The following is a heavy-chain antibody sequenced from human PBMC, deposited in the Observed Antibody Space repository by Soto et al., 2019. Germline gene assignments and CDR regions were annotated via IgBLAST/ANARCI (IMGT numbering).Heavy chain of an antibody. D-gene: IGHD3-3*01. Sequence: QLHLVQSGAVVKKPGASVTVSCSASGYPVTAYYMHWVRQAPGRGLEWMGGINPATGAAKYTQTFKGRVTMTRDKSTSTVFLELCGLTSEDTAVFYCASGGGVGVAGSAAFDMWGQGTLVTVSS. CDR2: INPATGAA. CDR1: GYPVTAYY. CDR3: ASGGGVGVAGSAAFDM. V-gene: IGHV1-2*02. J-gene: IGHJ3*02.